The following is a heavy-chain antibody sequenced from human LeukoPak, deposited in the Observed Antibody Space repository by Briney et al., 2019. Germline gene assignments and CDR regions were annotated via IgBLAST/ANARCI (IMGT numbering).Heavy chain of an antibody. CDR3: ARDPYEYSSSWYDY. J-gene: IGHJ4*02. V-gene: IGHV3-23*01. Sequence: PGGSLRLSCAASGFTFSSYAMSWVRQAPGKGLEWVSAISGSGGSTYYADSVKGRFTISRDNAKNSLYLQMNSLRAEDTAVYYCARDPYEYSSSWYDYWGQGTLVTVSS. CDR1: GFTFSSYA. CDR2: ISGSGGST. D-gene: IGHD6-13*01.